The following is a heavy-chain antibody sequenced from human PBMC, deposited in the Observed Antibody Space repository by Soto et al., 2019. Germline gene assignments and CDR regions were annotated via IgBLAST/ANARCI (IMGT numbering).Heavy chain of an antibody. J-gene: IGHJ6*03. CDR1: GYTFTKYD. CDR2: MNPNSGNT. D-gene: IGHD2-2*01. Sequence: ASVKVSCKASGYTFTKYDINWVRQAPGQGLEWMGWMNPNSGNTGYAQKFQGRVAMTRSTSINTAYMELSSLRSDDTAVYYCARADDCSSSSCYHYYYYMDVWGIGTTVTVSS. V-gene: IGHV1-8*01. CDR3: ARADDCSSSSCYHYYYYMDV.